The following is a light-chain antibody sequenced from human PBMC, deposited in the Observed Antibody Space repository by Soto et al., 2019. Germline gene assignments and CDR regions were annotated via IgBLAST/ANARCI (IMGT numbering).Light chain of an antibody. CDR2: KAS. J-gene: IGKJ1*01. CDR1: QTISSW. Sequence: DIQMTQSPSTLSASVGDRVTITFRASQTISSWLAWYQQKXGKAPKXXIYKASTLKSGVQSRFSGSGSGTEFTLTISSLQPDDFATYYCQHYNSYSEAFGQGTKVDIK. V-gene: IGKV1-5*03. CDR3: QHYNSYSEA.